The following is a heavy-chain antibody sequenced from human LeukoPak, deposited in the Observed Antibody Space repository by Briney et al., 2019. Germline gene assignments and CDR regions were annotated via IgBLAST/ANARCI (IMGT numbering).Heavy chain of an antibody. J-gene: IGHJ4*02. V-gene: IGHV3-49*03. CDR1: GFTFGDYA. CDR2: IRSKAYGGTT. D-gene: IGHD6-6*01. Sequence: GGSLRLSCTACGFTFGDYAMSWFRQAPGKGLEWVGFIRSKAYGGTTEYAASVKGRFTISRDDSKSIAYLQMNSLKTEDTAVYYCTRTYSSSSFVDYWGQGTLVTVSS. CDR3: TRTYSSSSFVDY.